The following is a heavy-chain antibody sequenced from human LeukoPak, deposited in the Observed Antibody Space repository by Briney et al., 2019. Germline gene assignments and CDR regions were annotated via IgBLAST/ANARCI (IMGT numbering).Heavy chain of an antibody. J-gene: IGHJ6*02. Sequence: SETLPLTCTVSGGSISSSSYYWGWIRQPPGKGLEWIGIIYYSGTTYYNPSLKSRVTISVDTSKNQFALKLSSVTAADTAVYYCARGSAAALSRKYYYYYYGMDVWGQGTTVTVSS. D-gene: IGHD6-13*01. CDR3: ARGSAAALSRKYYYYYYGMDV. CDR1: GGSISSSSYY. V-gene: IGHV4-39*06. CDR2: IYYSGTT.